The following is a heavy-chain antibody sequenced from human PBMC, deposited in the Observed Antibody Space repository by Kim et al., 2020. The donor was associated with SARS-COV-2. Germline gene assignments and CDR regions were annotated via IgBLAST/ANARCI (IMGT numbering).Heavy chain of an antibody. Sequence: VEGRFTPSRDNAKNSLFLQMNSLRPEDTAVYYCARDEGYYETSAVDGFDLWGQGTMVTVSS. CDR3: ARDEGYYETSAVDGFDL. D-gene: IGHD3-22*01. J-gene: IGHJ3*01. V-gene: IGHV3-11*06.